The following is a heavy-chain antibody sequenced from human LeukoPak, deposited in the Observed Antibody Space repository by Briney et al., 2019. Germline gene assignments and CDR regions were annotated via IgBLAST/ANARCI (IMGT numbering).Heavy chain of an antibody. D-gene: IGHD2-15*01. CDR2: ISYDGSNK. Sequence: GGSLRLSCAASGFTFSSYAMHWVRQAPGKGLEWVAVISYDGSNKYHADSVKGRFTISRDNSKNTQYLQMNSLRAEDTAVYYCASLVTDMDPTRGAFDYWGQGTLVTVSS. V-gene: IGHV3-30*04. J-gene: IGHJ4*02. CDR1: GFTFSSYA. CDR3: ASLVTDMDPTRGAFDY.